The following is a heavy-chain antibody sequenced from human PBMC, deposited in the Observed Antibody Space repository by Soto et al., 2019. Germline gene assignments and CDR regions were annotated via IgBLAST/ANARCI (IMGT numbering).Heavy chain of an antibody. CDR1: GFTFSSYA. Sequence: QPGGSLRLSCSASGFTFSSYAMHWVRQAPGKGLEWVAVISYDGSNKYYADSVKGRFTISRDNSNITLYLQMNSLRAEDTAVYYCARGPSSLTRFDYWGQGTLVTVSS. J-gene: IGHJ4*02. D-gene: IGHD2-2*01. CDR3: ARGPSSLTRFDY. CDR2: ISYDGSNK. V-gene: IGHV3-30-3*01.